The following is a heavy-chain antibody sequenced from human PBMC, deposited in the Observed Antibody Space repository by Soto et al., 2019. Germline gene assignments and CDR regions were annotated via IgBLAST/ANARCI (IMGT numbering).Heavy chain of an antibody. CDR2: INADNGNT. V-gene: IGHV1-3*01. J-gene: IGHJ4*02. D-gene: IGHD6-19*01. CDR1: RYTFTSYA. Sequence: ASVKVSCKASRYTFTSYAMHWVRQAPGQRLEWMGWINADNGNTKYSQKFEGRVTITRDTSTSTAYMELRSLRSDDTAVYYCARVVAGVEWLGLYWGQGTRVTVPS. CDR3: ARVVAGVEWLGLY.